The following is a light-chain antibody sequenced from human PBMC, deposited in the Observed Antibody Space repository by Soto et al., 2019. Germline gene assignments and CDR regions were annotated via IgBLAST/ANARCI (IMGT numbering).Light chain of an antibody. CDR2: KAS. CDR1: QSISSW. V-gene: IGKV1-5*03. Sequence: DIQMTQSPSTLSASVGDRVTITCRASQSISSWLAWYQQKPGKAPKLLIYKASSLESGVPSRFSGSGSGTEFTLPISSLQPDDFATYYCQQYNSYWPFGQGTQVEIK. CDR3: QQYNSYWP. J-gene: IGKJ1*01.